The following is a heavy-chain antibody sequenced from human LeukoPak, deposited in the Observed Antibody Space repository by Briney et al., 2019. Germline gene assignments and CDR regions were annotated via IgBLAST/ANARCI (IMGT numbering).Heavy chain of an antibody. D-gene: IGHD3-22*01. Sequence: PGGSLRLSCAASGFTFSSYGMHWVRQAPGKGLEWVSAISGSGGSTYYADSVKGRFTISRDNSKNTLYLQMNSLRAEDTAVYYCAKGGDSSGYYSDWFDPWGQGTLVTVSS. CDR2: ISGSGGST. J-gene: IGHJ5*02. CDR3: AKGGDSSGYYSDWFDP. V-gene: IGHV3-23*01. CDR1: GFTFSSYG.